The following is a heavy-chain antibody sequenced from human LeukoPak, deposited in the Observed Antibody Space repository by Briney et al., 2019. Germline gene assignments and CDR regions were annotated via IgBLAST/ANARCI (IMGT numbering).Heavy chain of an antibody. V-gene: IGHV4-34*01. D-gene: IGHD3-10*01. Sequence: ASETLSLTCAVYGGSFSGYYWSWIRQPPGKGLEWIGEINHSGSTNYNPSLKSRVTISVDTSKNQFSLKLSSVTAADTAVYYCARGLWFGEYNWFDPWGQGTLVTVSS. CDR3: ARGLWFGEYNWFDP. CDR1: GGSFSGYY. CDR2: INHSGST. J-gene: IGHJ5*02.